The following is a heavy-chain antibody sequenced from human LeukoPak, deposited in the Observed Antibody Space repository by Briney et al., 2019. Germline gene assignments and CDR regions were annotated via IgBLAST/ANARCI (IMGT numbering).Heavy chain of an antibody. CDR2: ISSSSSYI. J-gene: IGHJ5*02. Sequence: GGSLRLSCAASGFTFSGYSMNWVRQAPGKGLEWVSSISSSSSYIYYADSVKGRFTISRGNAENALYLQMNSLRAEDTAVYYCASDRSRTTVENSNWFDPWGQGTLVTVSS. CDR3: ASDRSRTTVENSNWFDP. CDR1: GFTFSGYS. V-gene: IGHV3-21*01. D-gene: IGHD4-23*01.